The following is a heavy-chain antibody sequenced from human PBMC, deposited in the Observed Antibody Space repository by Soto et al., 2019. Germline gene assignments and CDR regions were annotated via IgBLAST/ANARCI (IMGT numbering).Heavy chain of an antibody. V-gene: IGHV3-74*01. Sequence: GGSLILSCAASGFTFSTYWMHWVRQAPGKGLLWVSRINSDGRSTTYADSVKGRFTISRDNAKNTLYLQMNSLRAADTAVYYCAKGGSGSYSNAFDIWGQGTMVTVSS. CDR2: INSDGRST. CDR1: GFTFSTYW. CDR3: AKGGSGSYSNAFDI. J-gene: IGHJ3*02. D-gene: IGHD3-10*01.